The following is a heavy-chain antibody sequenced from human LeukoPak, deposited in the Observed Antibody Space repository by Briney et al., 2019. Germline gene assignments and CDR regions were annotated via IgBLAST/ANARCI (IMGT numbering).Heavy chain of an antibody. J-gene: IGHJ6*04. V-gene: IGHV3-21*01. CDR2: ISSSSSYI. CDR1: GFTFSSYS. CDR3: ARGLEMATITALDV. Sequence: GGSLRLSCAASGFTFSSYSMNWVRQAPEKGLEWVSSISSSSSYIYYADSVKGRFTISRDNAKNSLYLQMNSLRAEDTAVYYCARGLEMATITALDVWGKGTTVTVSS. D-gene: IGHD5-24*01.